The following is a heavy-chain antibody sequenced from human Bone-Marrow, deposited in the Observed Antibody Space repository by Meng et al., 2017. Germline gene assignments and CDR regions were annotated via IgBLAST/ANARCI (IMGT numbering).Heavy chain of an antibody. D-gene: IGHD6-19*01. CDR2: IRSKAYGGTT. J-gene: IGHJ4*02. CDR1: GFTFGDYA. CDR3: TRRNGWAVDY. V-gene: IGHV3-49*04. Sequence: GESLKISCTVSGFTFGDYAMTWVRQAPGKGLEWVGFIRSKAYGGTTEYAASVKGRFTTSRDDSKSIAYLQMNSLKTEDTAVYYCTRRNGWAVDYWGQGTLVTVSS.